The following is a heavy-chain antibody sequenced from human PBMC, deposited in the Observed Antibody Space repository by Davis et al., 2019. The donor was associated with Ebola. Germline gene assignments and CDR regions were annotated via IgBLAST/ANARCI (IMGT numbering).Heavy chain of an antibody. CDR1: GGSISSYY. CDR2: IYYSGST. D-gene: IGHD6-13*01. V-gene: IGHV4-59*01. J-gene: IGHJ6*02. CDR3: ARGRFPPAAGSHYYYYYYGMDV. Sequence: MPSETLSLTCTVSGGSISSYYWSWIRQPPGKGLEWIGYIYYSGSTNYNPSLKSRVTISVDTSKNQFSLKLSSVTAADTAVYYCARGRFPPAAGSHYYYYYYGMDVWGQGTTVTVSS.